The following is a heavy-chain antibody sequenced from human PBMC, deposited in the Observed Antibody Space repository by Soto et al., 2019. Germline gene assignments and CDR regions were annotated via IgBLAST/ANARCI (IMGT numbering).Heavy chain of an antibody. Sequence: PSETLSLTWSVSGGSLVPNYWSWIRQPPGKGLEWIGYIYYTGTTKYNPSLKSRVTISVDSSKNQFSLKLDSVTAADTAVYYCARLGGYYQAFDSRGQGTLVTVSS. D-gene: IGHD3-22*01. J-gene: IGHJ4*02. CDR2: IYYTGTT. CDR1: GGSLVPNY. V-gene: IGHV4-59*08. CDR3: ARLGGYYQAFDS.